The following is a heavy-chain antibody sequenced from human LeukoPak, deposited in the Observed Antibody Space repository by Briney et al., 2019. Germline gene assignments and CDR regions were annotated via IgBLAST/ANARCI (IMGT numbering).Heavy chain of an antibody. CDR1: GFTFSSYG. V-gene: IGHV3-23*01. D-gene: IGHD5-12*01. J-gene: IGHJ3*02. CDR3: AKQLKYSGYDYVRAPWVAGPTHGAFDI. CDR2: ISGRGGST. Sequence: GGSLRLSCAASGFTFSSYGMSWVRQAPGKGPEWVSAISGRGGSTYYADSVKGRFTISRDNSKNTLYLQMNSLRAEDTAVYYCAKQLKYSGYDYVRAPWVAGPTHGAFDIWGQGTMVTVSS.